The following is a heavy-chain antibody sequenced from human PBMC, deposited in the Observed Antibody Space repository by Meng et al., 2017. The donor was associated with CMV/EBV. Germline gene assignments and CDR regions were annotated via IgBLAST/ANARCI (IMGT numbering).Heavy chain of an antibody. CDR3: ARDLRKLRYLDY. Sequence: GGSLRLSCAASGFTFSDYYMSWIRQAPGKGLEWVSYISSSGSTIYYADSVKGRFTISRDNAKNSLYLQMNSLRAEDTAMYYCARDLRKLRYLDYWGQGTLVTVSS. V-gene: IGHV3-11*04. CDR1: GFTFSDYY. J-gene: IGHJ4*02. D-gene: IGHD3-9*01. CDR2: ISSSGSTI.